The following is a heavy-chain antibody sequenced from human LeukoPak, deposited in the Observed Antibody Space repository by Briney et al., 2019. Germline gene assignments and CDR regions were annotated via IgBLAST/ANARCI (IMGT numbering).Heavy chain of an antibody. CDR3: ASGHSGWFYFDY. Sequence: ASVKVSCKASGYTFTDYFMHWIRQAPGQGLEWMGWINPNSGGTNYAQKFQGRVTMTRETSISTAYMELSRLSSDDTAVYYCASGHSGWFYFDYWGQGTLVTVSS. V-gene: IGHV1-2*02. CDR2: INPNSGGT. D-gene: IGHD6-19*01. CDR1: GYTFTDYF. J-gene: IGHJ4*02.